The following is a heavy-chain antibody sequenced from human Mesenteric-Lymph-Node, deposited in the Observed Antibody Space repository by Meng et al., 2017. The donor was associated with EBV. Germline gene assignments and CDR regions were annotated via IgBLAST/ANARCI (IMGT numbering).Heavy chain of an antibody. V-gene: IGHV7-4-1*02. D-gene: IGHD1-14*01. Sequence: QVRLVQSGSELKKPGASVKFSCKASGYTFTTYPINWVRQAPGQGLEWMGWINTNTGNPTYAQGFSGRFVFALDTSVSTAYLQISSLKAEDTAVYYCARGTGGAFDIWGQGTVVTVSS. CDR1: GYTFTTYP. J-gene: IGHJ3*02. CDR2: INTNTGNP. CDR3: ARGTGGAFDI.